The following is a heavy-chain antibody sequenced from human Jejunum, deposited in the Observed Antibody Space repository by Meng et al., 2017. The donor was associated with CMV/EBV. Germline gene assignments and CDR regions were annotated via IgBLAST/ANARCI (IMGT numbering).Heavy chain of an antibody. D-gene: IGHD5-18*01. V-gene: IGHV3-30*02. Sequence: FTFSDSGMHWVRQAPGRGLEWVAFIRYDGIQDYADSVKGRFTISRDNSKNTLFVQMNSLRAEDTAVYYCAKHESRYGYGRGYFEYWGQGTLVTVSS. J-gene: IGHJ4*02. CDR2: IRYDGIQ. CDR1: FTFSDSG. CDR3: AKHESRYGYGRGYFEY.